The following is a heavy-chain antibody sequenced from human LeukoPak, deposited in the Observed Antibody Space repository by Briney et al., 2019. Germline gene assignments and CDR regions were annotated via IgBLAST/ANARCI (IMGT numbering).Heavy chain of an antibody. J-gene: IGHJ4*02. V-gene: IGHV3-23*01. CDR1: GFTFSSYA. Sequence: PGGSLRLSCAASGFTFSSYAVSWVRQAPGKGLEWVSAISGSGGSTYYADSVKGRFTISRDSSKNTLYLQMNSLRAEDTAVYYCAKGRSVVPAATQYYFDYWGQGTLVTVSS. D-gene: IGHD2-2*01. CDR2: ISGSGGST. CDR3: AKGRSVVPAATQYYFDY.